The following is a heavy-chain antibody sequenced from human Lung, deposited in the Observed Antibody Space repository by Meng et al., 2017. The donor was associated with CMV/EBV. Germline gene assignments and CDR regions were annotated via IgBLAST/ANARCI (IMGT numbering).Heavy chain of an antibody. CDR2: ISYDGSNK. Sequence: SCAASGFTFSSYAMHWVRQAPGKGLEWVAVISYDGSNKYYEDSVKGRFTISRDNSKNTLYLQMNSLRAEDTAVYYCARELRLLERVLPTSYYYYGMDVXGQGXTVTVSS. V-gene: IGHV3-30-3*01. CDR3: ARELRLLERVLPTSYYYYGMDV. D-gene: IGHD3-3*01. CDR1: GFTFSSYA. J-gene: IGHJ6*02.